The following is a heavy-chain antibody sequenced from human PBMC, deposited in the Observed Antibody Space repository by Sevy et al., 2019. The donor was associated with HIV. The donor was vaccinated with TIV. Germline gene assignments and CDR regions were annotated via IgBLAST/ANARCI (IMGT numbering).Heavy chain of an antibody. V-gene: IGHV4-34*01. CDR1: GGSFSGYY. Sequence: SETLSLTCAVYGGSFSGYYWSWIRQPPGKGLEWIGEINHSGSTNYNPSLKSRVTISVDTSKNQFSLKLSPVTAADTAVYYCARCTATYDYVWGSYRWDWFNPWGQGTLVTVSS. J-gene: IGHJ5*02. CDR2: INHSGST. CDR3: ARCTATYDYVWGSYRWDWFNP. D-gene: IGHD3-16*02.